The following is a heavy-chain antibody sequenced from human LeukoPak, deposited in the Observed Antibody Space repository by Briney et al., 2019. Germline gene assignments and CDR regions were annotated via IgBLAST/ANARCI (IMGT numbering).Heavy chain of an antibody. CDR1: GYTFTSYG. CDR3: ARNLNRDGYNYAIDY. Sequence: GASVKVSCKASGYTFTSYGISWVRQAPGQGLEWMGGIIPIFGTANYAQKFQGRVTITADESTSTAYMELSSLRSEDTAVYYCARNLNRDGYNYAIDYWGQGTLVTVSS. D-gene: IGHD5-24*01. V-gene: IGHV1-69*13. J-gene: IGHJ4*02. CDR2: IIPIFGTA.